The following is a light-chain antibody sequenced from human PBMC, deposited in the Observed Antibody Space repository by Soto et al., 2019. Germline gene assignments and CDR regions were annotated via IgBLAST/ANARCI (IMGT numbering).Light chain of an antibody. CDR3: HQVYTYPRT. J-gene: IGKJ1*01. CDR1: QGVRSY. CDR2: GAA. V-gene: IGKV1-9*01. Sequence: IRCTQSPSSLSASVGDRVSITCRASQGVRSYLAWFQQRPGKAPILLIFGAATLQTCIPARFSGGGFGTEFTPTITSLQPEDFAPYYCHQVYTYPRTFGQGTK.